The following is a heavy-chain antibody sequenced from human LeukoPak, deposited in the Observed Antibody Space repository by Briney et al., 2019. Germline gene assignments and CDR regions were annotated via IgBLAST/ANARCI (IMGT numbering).Heavy chain of an antibody. V-gene: IGHV1-2*02. CDR2: INPNSGGT. J-gene: IGHJ4*02. CDR3: ARGNVVVPAADYFDY. CDR1: GYTFTGYY. D-gene: IGHD2-2*01. Sequence: ASVKVSCKASGYTFTGYYMHWVRQAPGQGLEWMGWINPNSGGTNYAQKFQGRVTMTRDTSISTAYMELSRLRSDDTAVYYCARGNVVVPAADYFDYWGQGTLVTVSS.